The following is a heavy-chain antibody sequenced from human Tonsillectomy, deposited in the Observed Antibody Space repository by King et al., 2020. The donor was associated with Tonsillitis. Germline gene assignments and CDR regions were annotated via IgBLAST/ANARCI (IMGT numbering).Heavy chain of an antibody. J-gene: IGHJ6*02. D-gene: IGHD4-11*01. CDR1: GFTFSNAW. Sequence: VQLVESGGGLVKPGGALRLSCAASGFTFSNAWMSWVRQAPGKGPEWVGRIKSKTDGGTTDYAAPVKGRFTISRDDSKNTLYLQMNSLKTEDTAVYYCTTDSITVTGGDYYGMDVWGQGTTVTVSS. V-gene: IGHV3-15*01. CDR3: TTDSITVTGGDYYGMDV. CDR2: IKSKTDGGTT.